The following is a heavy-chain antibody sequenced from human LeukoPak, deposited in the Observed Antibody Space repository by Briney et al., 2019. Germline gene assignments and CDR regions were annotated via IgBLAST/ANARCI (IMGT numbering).Heavy chain of an antibody. Sequence: PGGSLRLSCAVSGFTFSSYEMNWVRQAPGKGLEWVSYISSSGSTIYYADSVKGRFTISRANAKNSLYLQMNSLRAEDTAVYYCARDYWMATIRYFDYWGQGTLVTVSS. D-gene: IGHD5-24*01. CDR1: GFTFSSYE. CDR3: ARDYWMATIRYFDY. J-gene: IGHJ4*02. CDR2: ISSSGSTI. V-gene: IGHV3-48*03.